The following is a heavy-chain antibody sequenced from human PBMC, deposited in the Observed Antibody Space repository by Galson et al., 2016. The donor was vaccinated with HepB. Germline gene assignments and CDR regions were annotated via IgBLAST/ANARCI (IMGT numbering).Heavy chain of an antibody. V-gene: IGHV4-59*08. D-gene: IGHD5-24*01. Sequence: SETLSLTCTVPVGSLSRTYWSWIRQSPGKGLEWIGYIYYSGSSHYNPSLESRVTILVDTSKNQVFLKLNSVTAAEPAVYYGARFATRDFYGLDVWGPGTTVTVSS. J-gene: IGHJ6*02. CDR3: ARFATRDFYGLDV. CDR1: VGSLSRTY. CDR2: IYYSGSS.